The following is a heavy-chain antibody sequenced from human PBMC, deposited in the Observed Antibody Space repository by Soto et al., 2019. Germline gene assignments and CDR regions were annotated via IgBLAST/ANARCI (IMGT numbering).Heavy chain of an antibody. J-gene: IGHJ5*02. V-gene: IGHV4-39*01. CDR1: GVSISSSSYY. Sequence: TLSLTCTVSGVSISSSSYYWGWIRHPPGKGLEWIGSIYYSGSTYYNPSLKSRVTISVDTSKNQFSLKLSSVTAADTAVYYCARLHLNWNYGYWFDPWGQGTLVTVSS. CDR3: ARLHLNWNYGYWFDP. CDR2: IYYSGST. D-gene: IGHD1-7*01.